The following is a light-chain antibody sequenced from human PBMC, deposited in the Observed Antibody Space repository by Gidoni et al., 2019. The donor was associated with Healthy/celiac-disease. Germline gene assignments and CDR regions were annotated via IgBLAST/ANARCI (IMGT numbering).Light chain of an antibody. CDR3: QQRSNWPPVT. CDR2: DAS. V-gene: IGKV3-11*01. Sequence: EIVLTQSPDTLSLSPGERATLSCRASQSVSSYLDWYQQKPGQAPRLLIYDASNRATGIPARVSGSGSGTDFTLTISSLEPEDFAVYYCQQRSNWPPVTFGQGTRLEIK. J-gene: IGKJ5*01. CDR1: QSVSSY.